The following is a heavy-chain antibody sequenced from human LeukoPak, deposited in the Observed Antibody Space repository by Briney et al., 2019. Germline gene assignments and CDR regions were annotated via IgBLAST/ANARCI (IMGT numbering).Heavy chain of an antibody. Sequence: GGSLRLSCAASGFTFSSYSMNWVRQAPGKGLEWVSYISSSSSSIYYADSVKGRFTISRDNAKNSLYLQMNSLRAEDTAVYYCARDLPTYYYDSSGYYDAFDIWGQGTMVTVSS. CDR3: ARDLPTYYYDSSGYYDAFDI. CDR1: GFTFSSYS. J-gene: IGHJ3*02. V-gene: IGHV3-48*01. CDR2: ISSSSSSI. D-gene: IGHD3-22*01.